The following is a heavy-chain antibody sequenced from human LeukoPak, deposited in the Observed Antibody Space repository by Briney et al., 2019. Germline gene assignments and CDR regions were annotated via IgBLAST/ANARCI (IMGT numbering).Heavy chain of an antibody. CDR3: ARGEGYCSGGSCYNWFDP. D-gene: IGHD2-15*01. CDR1: GGSISSYY. CDR2: IYTSGST. V-gene: IGHV4-4*07. J-gene: IGHJ5*02. Sequence: PSETLSLTCTVSGGSISSYYWSWIRQPAGEGLEWIGRIYTSGSTNYNPSLKSRVTISVDTSKNQFSLKLSSVTAADTAVYYCARGEGYCSGGSCYNWFDPWGQGTLVTVSS.